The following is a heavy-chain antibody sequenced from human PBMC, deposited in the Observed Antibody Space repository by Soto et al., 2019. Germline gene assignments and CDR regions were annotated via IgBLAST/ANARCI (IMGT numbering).Heavy chain of an antibody. Sequence: QVQLVESGGGLVRPGGSLRLSCEASGFTFRDYYMTWFRQAPGKGLEWLSYIDSSTKYTNYADSVKGRFTISRDNAKNSLYLQMNSLRADPTAVYYCAREYYYTMDVWGQGTMVTVSS. J-gene: IGHJ6*02. CDR3: AREYYYTMDV. V-gene: IGHV3-11*05. CDR2: IDSSTKYT. CDR1: GFTFRDYY.